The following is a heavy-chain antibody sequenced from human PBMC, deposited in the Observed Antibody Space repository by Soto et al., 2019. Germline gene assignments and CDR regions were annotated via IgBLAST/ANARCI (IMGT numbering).Heavy chain of an antibody. CDR2: IDPSDSYT. J-gene: IGHJ4*02. V-gene: IGHV5-10-1*01. CDR3: ARFSSGWIRAIDY. CDR1: GYSFTIYW. Sequence: GESLKISCKGSGYSFTIYWISWVRQMPGKGLEWMGRIDPSDSYTNYSPSFQGHVTISADKSISTAYLQWSSLKASDTAMYYCARFSSGWIRAIDYWGQGTLVTVSS. D-gene: IGHD6-19*01.